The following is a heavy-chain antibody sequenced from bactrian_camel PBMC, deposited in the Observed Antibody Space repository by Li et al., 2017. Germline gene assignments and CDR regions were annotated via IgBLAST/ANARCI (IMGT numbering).Heavy chain of an antibody. CDR1: GRYSIQNYC. V-gene: IGHV3S25*01. CDR2: ITTGGGTT. J-gene: IGHJ4*01. Sequence: QLVESGGGLVQPGGSLRLSCAASGRYSIQNYCMAWFRQVTGREREGVAAITTGGGTTYYSDSVKGRFTISRDNAKNTVTLQMNSLKPEDTAMYYCGDPFAFLGWGQGQGTQVTVS. D-gene: IGHD3*01.